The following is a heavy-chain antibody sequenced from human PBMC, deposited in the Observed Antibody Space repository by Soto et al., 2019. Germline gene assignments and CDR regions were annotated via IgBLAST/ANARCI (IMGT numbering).Heavy chain of an antibody. J-gene: IGHJ6*03. CDR1: GGSMSSSSYY. CDR2: IYYSGST. V-gene: IGHV4-39*01. D-gene: IGHD6-25*01. CDR3: ARVGSYYYYYYMDV. Sequence: QLQLQESGPGLVKPSETLSLTCTVSGGSMSSSSYYWGWIRQPPGKGLEWIGSIYYSGSTYYNPSLKSRVTISVDTSKNQFSLKLSSVTAADTAVYYCARVGSYYYYYYMDVWGKGTTVTVSS.